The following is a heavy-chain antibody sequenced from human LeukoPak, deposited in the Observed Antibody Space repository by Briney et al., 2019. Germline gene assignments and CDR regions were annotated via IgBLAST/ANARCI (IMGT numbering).Heavy chain of an antibody. D-gene: IGHD1-26*01. CDR1: GFTFSSYG. Sequence: GGSLRLSCAASGFTFSSYGMHWVRQAPGKGLEWVAFIRNDGSNKYYADSVKGRFTISRDNSKNTLYLQMNSLRAEDTAVYYCAKGGSYWDFDYWGQGTLVTVSS. CDR2: IRNDGSNK. CDR3: AKGGSYWDFDY. V-gene: IGHV3-30*02. J-gene: IGHJ4*02.